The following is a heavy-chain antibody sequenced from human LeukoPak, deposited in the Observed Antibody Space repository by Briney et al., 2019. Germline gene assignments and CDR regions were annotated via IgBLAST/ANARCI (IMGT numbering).Heavy chain of an antibody. V-gene: IGHV1-8*01. J-gene: IGHJ4*02. CDR3: ARGVGIVATISKKHFDY. D-gene: IGHD5-12*01. CDR2: KKPNSDNT. CDR1: GYTFTSYD. Sequence: ASVKVSCKASGYTFTSYDINWVRQAPGQGLEWMGWKKPNSDNTGYAQQLQCRVTMTRNTPKSTAYMELRSLRSEDTAVYHCARGVGIVATISKKHFDYWGQGTLVTVSS.